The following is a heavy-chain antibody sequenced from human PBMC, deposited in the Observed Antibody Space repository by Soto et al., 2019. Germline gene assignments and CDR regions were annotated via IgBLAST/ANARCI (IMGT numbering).Heavy chain of an antibody. D-gene: IGHD2-21*02. CDR3: ARGGAYCGGDCYPPPGY. CDR2: IIPIFGTA. Sequence: QVQLVQSGAEVKKPGSSVEVSCKASGGTFSSYAISWVRQAPGQGLEWMGGIIPIFGTANYAQKFQGRVTITADESTSTAYMELSSLRSEDTAVYYCARGGAYCGGDCYPPPGYWGQGTLVTVSS. J-gene: IGHJ4*02. V-gene: IGHV1-69*01. CDR1: GGTFSSYA.